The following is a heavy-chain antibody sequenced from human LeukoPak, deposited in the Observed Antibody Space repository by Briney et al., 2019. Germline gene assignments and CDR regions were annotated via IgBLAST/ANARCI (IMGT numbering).Heavy chain of an antibody. CDR3: ARVSKDGSGWYLLDY. CDR1: GFTFSSYA. CDR2: ISSNGGST. J-gene: IGHJ4*02. V-gene: IGHV3-64*01. Sequence: PGGSLRLSCAASGFTFSSYAMHWVRQAPGKGLEYVSAISSNGGSTYYANSVKGRFTISRDNSKNTLYLQMGSLRAEDMAVYYCARVSKDGSGWYLLDYWGQGTLVTVSS. D-gene: IGHD6-19*01.